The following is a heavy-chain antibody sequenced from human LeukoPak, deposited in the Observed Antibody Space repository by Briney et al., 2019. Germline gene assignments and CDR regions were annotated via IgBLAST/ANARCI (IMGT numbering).Heavy chain of an antibody. D-gene: IGHD2-21*02. V-gene: IGHV3-23*01. CDR1: GFTFGSHA. CDR2: INPDGSTM. CDR3: VREDTPATANY. J-gene: IGHJ4*02. Sequence: QPGGSLRLSCAASGFTFGSHAVSWVRQAPGKGLEWVSTINPDGSTMYHADSVKGRFTISRDNSKDTLFLQMHSLRPGDTAVYYCVREDTPATANYWGQGTLVTISS.